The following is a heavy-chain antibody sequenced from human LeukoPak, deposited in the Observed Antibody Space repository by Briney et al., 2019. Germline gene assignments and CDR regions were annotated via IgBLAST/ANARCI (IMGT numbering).Heavy chain of an antibody. J-gene: IGHJ4*02. D-gene: IGHD6-13*01. CDR1: GYTFTSYG. CDR2: IIPIFGTA. V-gene: IGHV1-69*13. CDR3: ASGGIAAAGTFDY. Sequence: GASVKVSCKASGYTFTSYGISWVRQAPGQGLEWMGGIIPIFGTANYAQKFQGRVTITADESTSTAYMELSSLRSEDTAVYYCASGGIAAAGTFDYWGQGTLVTVSS.